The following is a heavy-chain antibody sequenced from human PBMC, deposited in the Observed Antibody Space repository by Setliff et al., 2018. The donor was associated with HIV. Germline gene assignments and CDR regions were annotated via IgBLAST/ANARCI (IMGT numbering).Heavy chain of an antibody. V-gene: IGHV3-48*01. Sequence: PGGSLRLSCAASGFIFSSYSMNWVRQAPGKGLEWVSYISSSTSTIYYADSVKGRFTISRDNAKNSLYLQMNGLRAEDTAVYYCARGGGQYCSGGSCSSRFHYYYYYMDVWGKGTTVTVS. CDR1: GFIFSSYS. D-gene: IGHD2-15*01. J-gene: IGHJ6*03. CDR2: ISSSTSTI. CDR3: ARGGGQYCSGGSCSSRFHYYYYYMDV.